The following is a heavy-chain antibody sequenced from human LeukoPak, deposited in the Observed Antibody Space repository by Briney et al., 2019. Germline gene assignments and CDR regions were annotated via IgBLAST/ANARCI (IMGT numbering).Heavy chain of an antibody. CDR1: GFSLSTRGVG. D-gene: IGHD3-3*01. Sequence: SGPTLVKPTKTLTLTCTLSGFSLSTRGVGVGWIRQSPGKALEWLAHIYGNDDKRYSPSLKSRLTIAKDTSKNQVVLTMTNMDPVDTATYYCAHRLRSARYFDYCGQGSPVTVSS. CDR3: AHRLRSARYFDY. V-gene: IGHV2-5*01. J-gene: IGHJ4*02. CDR2: IYGNDDK.